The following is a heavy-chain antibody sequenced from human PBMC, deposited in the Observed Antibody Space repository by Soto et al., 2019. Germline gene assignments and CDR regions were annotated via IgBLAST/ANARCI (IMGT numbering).Heavy chain of an antibody. CDR1: GFTFSSYA. V-gene: IGHV3-30-3*01. J-gene: IGHJ4*02. Sequence: GGSLRLSCAASGFTFSSYAMHWVRQAPGKGLEWVAVISYDGSNKYYADSVKGRFTISRDNSKNTLYLQMNSLRAEDTAVYYCARDGPPFDYWGQGTLVTVSS. CDR3: ARDGPPFDY. CDR2: ISYDGSNK.